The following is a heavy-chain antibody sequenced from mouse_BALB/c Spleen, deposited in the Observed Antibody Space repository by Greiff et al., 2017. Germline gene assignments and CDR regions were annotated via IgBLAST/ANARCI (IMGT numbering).Heavy chain of an antibody. Sequence: EVMLVESGGGLVKPGGSLKLSCAASGFTFSSYAMSWVRQTPEKRLEWVASISSGGSTYYPDSVKGRFTISRDNARNILYLQMSSLRSEDTAMYYCARETTATEAMDYWGQGTSVTVSS. J-gene: IGHJ4*01. D-gene: IGHD1-2*01. V-gene: IGHV5-6-5*01. CDR2: ISSGGST. CDR1: GFTFSSYA. CDR3: ARETTATEAMDY.